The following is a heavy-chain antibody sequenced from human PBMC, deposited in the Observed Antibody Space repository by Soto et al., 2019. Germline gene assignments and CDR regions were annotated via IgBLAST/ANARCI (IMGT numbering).Heavy chain of an antibody. CDR2: IYYSGST. J-gene: IGHJ5*02. V-gene: IGHV4-31*03. CDR3: ARVHWICTNGVCDRVRWFDP. Sequence: PSETLSLTCTVSGGSISSGGYYWSWIRQHPGKGLVWIGYIYYSGSTYYNPSLKSRVTISVDTSKNQFSLKLSSVTAADTAVYYCARVHWICTNGVCDRVRWFDPWGQGTLVTVSS. CDR1: GGSISSGGYY. D-gene: IGHD2-8*01.